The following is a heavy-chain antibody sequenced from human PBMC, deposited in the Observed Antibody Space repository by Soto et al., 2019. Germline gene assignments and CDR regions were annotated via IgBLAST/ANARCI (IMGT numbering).Heavy chain of an antibody. D-gene: IGHD6-19*01. CDR3: ARPAENNGWTSFGADKYSFEF. V-gene: IGHV1-8*01. CDR2: MNPNTGNS. J-gene: IGHJ4*02. CDR1: GSTFTSYD. Sequence: ASVPVSCRASGSTFTSYDIFWVRQATGKGLDWMGWMNPNTGNSVYAQKFQGRVTMTSDTSISTAQMELSSLRSEDTAVYYCARPAENNGWTSFGADKYSFEFRGQRPLV.